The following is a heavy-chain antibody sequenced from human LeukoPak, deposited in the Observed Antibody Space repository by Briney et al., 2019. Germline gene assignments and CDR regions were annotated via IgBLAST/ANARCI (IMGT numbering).Heavy chain of an antibody. CDR2: IRSKAYGGTT. Sequence: PGGSLRLSCAASGFTFSTYWMHWVRQGPGKGLVWVGFIRSKAYGGTTEYAASVKGRFTISRDDSKSIAYLQMNSLKTEDTAVYYCKRNDYGDYPSRYWGQGTLVTVSS. J-gene: IGHJ4*02. D-gene: IGHD4-17*01. CDR3: KRNDYGDYPSRY. CDR1: GFTFSTYW. V-gene: IGHV3-49*04.